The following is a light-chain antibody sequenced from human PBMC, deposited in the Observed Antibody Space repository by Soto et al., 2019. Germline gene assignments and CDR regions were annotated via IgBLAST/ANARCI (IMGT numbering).Light chain of an antibody. V-gene: IGKV1-39*01. J-gene: IGKJ1*01. CDR3: HQSYSTPQT. Sequence: IQRNQSPSSLSSSLWDRVVITCRADQSVSDSLNWYQQKPGKLPKLRIYAASSLRSGVPSSISGSGSGTDFTLTISSLQPEDFATYYCHQSYSTPQTFGQGTKVDIK. CDR1: QSVSDS. CDR2: AAS.